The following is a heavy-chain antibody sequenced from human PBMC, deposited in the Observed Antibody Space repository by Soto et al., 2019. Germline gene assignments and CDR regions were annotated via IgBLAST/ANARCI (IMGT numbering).Heavy chain of an antibody. CDR3: AKFSQGYYYDSSGYYSGDYYYYGMDV. D-gene: IGHD3-22*01. Sequence: LRLSCAASGFTFSSYAMSWVRQAPGKGLEWVSAISGSGGSTYYADSVKGRFTISRDNSKNTLYLQMNSLRAEDTAVYYCAKFSQGYYYDSSGYYSGDYYYYGMDVWGQGTTVTVSS. CDR2: ISGSGGST. V-gene: IGHV3-23*01. J-gene: IGHJ6*02. CDR1: GFTFSSYA.